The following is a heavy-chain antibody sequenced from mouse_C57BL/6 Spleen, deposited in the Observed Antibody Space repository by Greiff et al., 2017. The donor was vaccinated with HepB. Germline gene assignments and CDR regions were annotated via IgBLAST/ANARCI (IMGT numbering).Heavy chain of an antibody. D-gene: IGHD1-1*01. CDR1: GYSFTDYN. Sequence: EVKLMESGPELVKPGASVKISCKASGYSFTDYNMNWVKQSNGKSLEWIGVINPNYGTTSYNQKFKGKATLTVDQSSSTAYMQLNSLTSEDSAVYYCALYYGSSLGFAYWGQGTLVTVSA. J-gene: IGHJ3*01. CDR3: ALYYGSSLGFAY. CDR2: INPNYGTT. V-gene: IGHV1-39*01.